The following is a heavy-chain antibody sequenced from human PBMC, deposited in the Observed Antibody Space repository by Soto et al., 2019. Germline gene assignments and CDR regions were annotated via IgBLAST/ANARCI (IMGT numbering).Heavy chain of an antibody. Sequence: QVQLVQSGREVKTPGASVKISCKASGYMFIGWVRQAPGQGLECMGWISFYNGDSDYAEKFNGRVTMTTDTSTTTVYMELMSPTFDDTAVYFCATVAPSYSDYYYSVMDVWCQGTTVTVSS. J-gene: IGHJ6*02. D-gene: IGHD1-26*01. CDR3: ATVAPSYSDYYYSVMDV. V-gene: IGHV1-18*01. CDR1: GYMF. CDR2: ISFYNGDS.